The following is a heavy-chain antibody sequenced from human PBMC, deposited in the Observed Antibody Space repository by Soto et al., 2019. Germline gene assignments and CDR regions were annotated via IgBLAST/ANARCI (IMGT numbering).Heavy chain of an antibody. J-gene: IGHJ4*02. Sequence: PSETLSLTCTVSGGSITSSGYYWGYIRQPPGQGLEWIASISYTGSTYYNPSLKSRVTISRDTSKNQFSLDLSSVTAADTAVYHCMRDSGNYRTSKWGQGILVTVSS. CDR2: ISYTGST. V-gene: IGHV4-39*01. D-gene: IGHD1-26*01. CDR3: MRDSGNYRTSK. CDR1: GGSITSSGYY.